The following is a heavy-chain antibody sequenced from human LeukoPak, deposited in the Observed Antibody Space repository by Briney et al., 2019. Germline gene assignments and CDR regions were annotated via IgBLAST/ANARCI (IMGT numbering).Heavy chain of an antibody. V-gene: IGHV4-59*01. CDR3: ARYRIAVAGTVTSYGFYYYHYMDV. CDR1: GGSISSYY. J-gene: IGHJ6*03. CDR2: IYHSGST. Sequence: PSETLSLTCTVSGGSISSYYWSWIRQPPGKGLEWIGYIYHSGSTNYNPSLKSRVSISVDTSKNQFSLKLSSVTAADTAVYYCARYRIAVAGTVTSYGFYYYHYMDVWGKGTTVTVSS. D-gene: IGHD6-19*01.